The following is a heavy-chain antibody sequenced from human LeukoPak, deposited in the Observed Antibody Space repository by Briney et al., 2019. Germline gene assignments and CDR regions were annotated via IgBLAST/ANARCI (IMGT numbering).Heavy chain of an antibody. CDR2: IYYSGST. CDR3: ARLTYYYDSSGYYDAFDI. J-gene: IGHJ3*02. V-gene: IGHV4-61*05. CDR1: GGSISSSSYY. Sequence: SETLSLTCTVSGGSISSSSYYWGWIRQPPGKGLEWIGYIYYSGSTNYNPSLKSRVTISVDTSKNQFSLKLSSVTAADTAVYYCARLTYYYDSSGYYDAFDIWGQGTMVTVSS. D-gene: IGHD3-22*01.